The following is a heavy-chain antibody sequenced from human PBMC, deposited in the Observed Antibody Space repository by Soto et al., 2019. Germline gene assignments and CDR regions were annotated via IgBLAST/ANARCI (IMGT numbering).Heavy chain of an antibody. CDR1: GGSFSGYY. Sequence: SETLSLTCAVYGGSFSGYYWSWIRQPPGKGLEWIGDINHSGSTNYNPSLKSRVTISVDTSKNQFSLKLNSMTAADTAVYYCARHNYGSGSTYFDYWGQGTLVTVSS. V-gene: IGHV4-34*01. D-gene: IGHD3-10*01. J-gene: IGHJ4*02. CDR3: ARHNYGSGSTYFDY. CDR2: INHSGST.